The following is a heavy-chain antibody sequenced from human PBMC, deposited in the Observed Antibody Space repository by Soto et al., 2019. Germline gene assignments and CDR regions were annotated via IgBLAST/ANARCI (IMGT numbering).Heavy chain of an antibody. CDR3: AREVAAAGFSLDY. CDR1: GGSISGYY. CDR2: IYHSGST. J-gene: IGHJ4*02. V-gene: IGHV4-59*12. Sequence: SETLSLTCTVSGGSISGYYWSWIRQPPGKGLEWIGYIYHSGSTYYNPSLKSRVTISVDRSKNQFSLKLSSVTAADTAVYYCAREVAAAGFSLDYWGQGTLVTVSS. D-gene: IGHD6-13*01.